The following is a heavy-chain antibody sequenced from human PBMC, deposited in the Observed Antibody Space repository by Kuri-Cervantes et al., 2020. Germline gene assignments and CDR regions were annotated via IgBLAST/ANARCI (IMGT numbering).Heavy chain of an antibody. Sequence: SETLSLTCAVSGGSISSSNWWSWVRQPPGKGLEWIGEIYHSGSTNYNPSLKSRVTISVDKSKNQFSLKLSSVTAADTAVYYCARRPYVYGDYYFDYWGQGTLVTVSS. J-gene: IGHJ4*02. V-gene: IGHV4-4*02. CDR1: GGSISSSNW. D-gene: IGHD4-17*01. CDR3: ARRPYVYGDYYFDY. CDR2: IYHSGST.